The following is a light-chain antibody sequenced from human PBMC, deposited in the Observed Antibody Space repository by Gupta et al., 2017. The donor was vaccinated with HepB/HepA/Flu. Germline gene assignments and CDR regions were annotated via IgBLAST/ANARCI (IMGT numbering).Light chain of an antibody. CDR2: GAS. Sequence: EIVLMQSPGTLSLSPGERATLSCRATQRVTTNLACHQQNPGQAPRLLIYGASNTAAGVPDRFSGSASGTDFILTISILEPEDFAVYYCQQDGGAPGTFGQGTKVETK. CDR1: QRVTTN. CDR3: QQDGGAPGT. V-gene: IGKV3-20*01. J-gene: IGKJ1*01.